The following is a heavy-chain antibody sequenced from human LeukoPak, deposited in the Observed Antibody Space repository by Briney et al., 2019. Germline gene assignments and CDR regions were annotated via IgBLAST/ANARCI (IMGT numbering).Heavy chain of an antibody. D-gene: IGHD3-22*01. J-gene: IGHJ4*02. V-gene: IGHV3-23*01. Sequence: GGPLRLSCAASGFTFSSYAMNWVRQAPGKGLEWVSVISGSGGSTYYADSVKGQFTISRDNSKNTLYLQMYSLRAEDTAVYYCAKFDSSNWAYFDYWGQGTLVTVSS. CDR2: ISGSGGST. CDR1: GFTFSSYA. CDR3: AKFDSSNWAYFDY.